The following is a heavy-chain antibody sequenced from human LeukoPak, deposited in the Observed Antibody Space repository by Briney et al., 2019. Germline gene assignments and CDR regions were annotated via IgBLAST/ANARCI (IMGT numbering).Heavy chain of an antibody. CDR2: IYYSGST. Sequence: SETLSLTCTVSGGSISSYYWSWIRQPPGKGLEWIGYIYYSGSTNYNPSLKSRVTISVDTSKNQFSLKLSSVTAADTAVYYCARLQIAADDYGMDVWGQGTTVTVSS. CDR1: GGSISSYY. J-gene: IGHJ6*02. CDR3: ARLQIAADDYGMDV. V-gene: IGHV4-59*08. D-gene: IGHD6-13*01.